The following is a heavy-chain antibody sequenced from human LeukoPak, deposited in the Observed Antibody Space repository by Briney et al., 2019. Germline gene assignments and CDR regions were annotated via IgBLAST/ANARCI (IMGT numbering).Heavy chain of an antibody. Sequence: SETLSLTCTVSGGSISSYYWSWIRQPPGKGLEWIGYIYYSGSTNYNPSLKSRVTISVDTSKNQFSLKLSSVTAADTAVYYCAREQQLGFDYWGQRTLVTVSS. CDR3: AREQQLGFDY. J-gene: IGHJ4*02. D-gene: IGHD6-13*01. CDR2: IYYSGST. CDR1: GGSISSYY. V-gene: IGHV4-59*01.